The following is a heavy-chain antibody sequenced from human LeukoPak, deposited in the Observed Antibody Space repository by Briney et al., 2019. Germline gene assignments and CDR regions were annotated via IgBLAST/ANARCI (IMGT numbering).Heavy chain of an antibody. J-gene: IGHJ5*02. V-gene: IGHV4-59*12. Sequence: SETLSLTCTVSGGSISGYYWTWIRQPPGKGLEWIGYVYYNGNTNYNPSLKSRVTISVDPSKNQFSLKLTPVTTADTAVYYCARDRGGEGSFDPWGQGTLVTVSS. D-gene: IGHD3-16*01. CDR3: ARDRGGEGSFDP. CDR1: GGSISGYY. CDR2: VYYNGNT.